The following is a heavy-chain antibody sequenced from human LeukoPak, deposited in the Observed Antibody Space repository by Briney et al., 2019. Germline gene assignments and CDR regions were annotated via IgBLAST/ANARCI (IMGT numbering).Heavy chain of an antibody. Sequence: PSETLSLTCTVSGGSISSGSYYWSWIRQPAGKGLEWIGRIYTSGSTNYNPSLKSRVTISVDTSKNQFSLKLSSVTAEDTAVYYCARDGSGLDYWGQGTLVTVSS. D-gene: IGHD3-10*01. V-gene: IGHV4-61*02. CDR1: GGSISSGSYY. CDR2: IYTSGST. CDR3: ARDGSGLDY. J-gene: IGHJ4*02.